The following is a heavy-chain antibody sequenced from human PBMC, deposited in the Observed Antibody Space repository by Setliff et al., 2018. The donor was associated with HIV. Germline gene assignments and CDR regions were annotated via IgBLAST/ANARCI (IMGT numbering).Heavy chain of an antibody. J-gene: IGHJ6*03. Sequence: ASVKVSCKASGYSLSTYAISWVRQAPGQGLEWMGWIDSNNGNRNFAQKFRGRVTVTTDISTNTAYMEVRSLSFDDTAVYYCVRLTADRTNYYYYMNVWGKGTTVTVSS. CDR2: IDSNNGNR. V-gene: IGHV1-18*01. CDR3: VRLTADRTNYYYYMNV. CDR1: GYSLSTYA. D-gene: IGHD2-8*01.